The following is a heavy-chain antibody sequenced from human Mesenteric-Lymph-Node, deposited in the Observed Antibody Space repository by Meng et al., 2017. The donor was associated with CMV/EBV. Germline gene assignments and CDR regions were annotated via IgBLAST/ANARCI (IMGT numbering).Heavy chain of an antibody. CDR3: ARAEEEFRAYGSSQ. D-gene: IGHD3-10*01. Sequence: GGSLRLSCAASGFTFNNFAMSWVRQAPGKGLEWVSAISGSGNSIYYADSVKGRFAISRDNSKNTLYLQINRLRVEDTAVYYCARAEEEFRAYGSSQWGQGTLVTVSS. V-gene: IGHV3-23*01. J-gene: IGHJ4*02. CDR1: GFTFNNFA. CDR2: ISGSGNSI.